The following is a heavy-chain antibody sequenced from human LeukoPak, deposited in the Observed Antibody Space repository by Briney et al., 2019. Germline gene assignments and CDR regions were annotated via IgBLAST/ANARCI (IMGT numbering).Heavy chain of an antibody. CDR3: ARPYSYDYSRVDY. CDR2: IYPGDSDT. J-gene: IGHJ4*02. CDR1: GYSFATYW. D-gene: IGHD5-18*01. V-gene: IGHV5-51*01. Sequence: GESLKISCKGSGYSFATYWIGWVRQMPGKGLEWMGIIYPGDSDTRYSPAFQGQVTISADKSISTAYLQWSSLKASDTAMYYCARPYSYDYSRVDYWGQGTLVTVSS.